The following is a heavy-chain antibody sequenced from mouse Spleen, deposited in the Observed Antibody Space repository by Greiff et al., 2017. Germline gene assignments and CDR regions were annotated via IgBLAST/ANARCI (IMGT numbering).Heavy chain of an antibody. CDR1: GFTFSSYA. CDR3: ARPSNYEAMDY. J-gene: IGHJ4*01. D-gene: IGHD2-5*01. V-gene: IGHV5-6-2*01. Sequence: EVQVVESGGGLVKPGGSLKLSCAASGFTFSSYAMSWVRQTPEKRLEWVAAINSNGGSTYYPDTVKDRFTISRDNAKNTLYLQMSSLRSEDTALYYCARPSNYEAMDYWGQGTSVTVSS. CDR2: INSNGGST.